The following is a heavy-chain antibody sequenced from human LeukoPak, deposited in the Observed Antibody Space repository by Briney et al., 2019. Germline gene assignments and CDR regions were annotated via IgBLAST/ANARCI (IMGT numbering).Heavy chain of an antibody. J-gene: IGHJ4*02. CDR1: GFTFSSYA. D-gene: IGHD2-15*01. V-gene: IGHV3-7*01. Sequence: GGSLRLSCAASGFTFSSYAMSWVRQAPGKGLEWVAYIKKTGSETYYVDSVKGRFTITRDNARNSLFLQMNSLRAEDTAVYYYAREDGYCSGGNCYSYFDSWGQGTLVTVSS. CDR2: IKKTGSET. CDR3: AREDGYCSGGNCYSYFDS.